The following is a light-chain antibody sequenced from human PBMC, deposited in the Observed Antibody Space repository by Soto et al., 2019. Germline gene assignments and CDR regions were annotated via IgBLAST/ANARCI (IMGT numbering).Light chain of an antibody. J-gene: IGLJ1*01. CDR1: SSNIGAGYD. CDR3: QSYDSSLSGYV. CDR2: DNN. V-gene: IGLV1-40*01. Sequence: QSVLTQPPSVSGAPGQRVTISCTGSSSNIGAGYDVHWYQQLPGTAPKLLIFDNNNRPSGVPDRFSGSKSDTSASLAITGLLAEDEADDYCQSYDSSLSGYVFGTGTKLTVL.